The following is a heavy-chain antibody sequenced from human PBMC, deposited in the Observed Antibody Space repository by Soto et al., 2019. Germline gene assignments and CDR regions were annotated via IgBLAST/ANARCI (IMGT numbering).Heavy chain of an antibody. CDR3: AKAMGEKCTPFDY. CDR1: GFLLRDFG. V-gene: IGHV3-33*06. Sequence: GGSLRLSCVASGFLLRDFGMHWARQAPGKGLEWVSVIWYDGSNTYQGESVKGRFTMSRDISKNTLYLQMDSLRPEDTAVYYGAKAMGEKCTPFDYWVNGTLDTVS. D-gene: IGHD2-21*01. CDR2: IWYDGSNT. J-gene: IGHJ4*01.